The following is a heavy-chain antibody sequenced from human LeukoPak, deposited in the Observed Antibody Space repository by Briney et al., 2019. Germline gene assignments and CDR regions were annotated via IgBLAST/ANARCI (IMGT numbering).Heavy chain of an antibody. CDR1: GFTFSSYA. D-gene: IGHD4-17*01. CDR2: IRYDGSNK. J-gene: IGHJ6*03. Sequence: PGGSLTLSCAASGFTFSSYAMHWVRQAPGKGLEWVAFIRYDGSNKYYADSVKGRFTISRDNSKNTLYLQMNSLRAEDTAVYYCALSGLRRPYYYYYYMDVWGKGTTVTVSS. CDR3: ALSGLRRPYYYYYYMDV. V-gene: IGHV3-30*02.